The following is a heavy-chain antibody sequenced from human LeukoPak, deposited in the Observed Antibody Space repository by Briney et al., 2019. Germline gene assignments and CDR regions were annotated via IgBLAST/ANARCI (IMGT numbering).Heavy chain of an antibody. J-gene: IGHJ4*02. V-gene: IGHV3-23*01. Sequence: PGGSLRLSCAASGFTFSSHGMSWVRQAPGKGLEWVSTISGSGDNTYYADSVKGRFTISRDNAKNSLYLQMNSLRAEDTAVYYCARDWLHLDYWGQGTLVTVSS. CDR1: GFTFSSHG. CDR2: ISGSGDNT. CDR3: ARDWLHLDY. D-gene: IGHD5-24*01.